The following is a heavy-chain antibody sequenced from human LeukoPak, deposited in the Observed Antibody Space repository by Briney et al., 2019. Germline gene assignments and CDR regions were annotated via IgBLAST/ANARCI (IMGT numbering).Heavy chain of an antibody. Sequence: SETLSLTCTVSGGSISSYYWSWIRQPAGKGLEWIGRIYTSGSTNYNPSLKSRVTMSADTSKNQFSLKLSSVTAADTAVYYCARNGYDYVWGSYRTYYFDYWGQGTLVTVSS. V-gene: IGHV4-4*07. CDR2: IYTSGST. D-gene: IGHD3-16*02. CDR3: ARNGYDYVWGSYRTYYFDY. CDR1: GGSISSYY. J-gene: IGHJ4*02.